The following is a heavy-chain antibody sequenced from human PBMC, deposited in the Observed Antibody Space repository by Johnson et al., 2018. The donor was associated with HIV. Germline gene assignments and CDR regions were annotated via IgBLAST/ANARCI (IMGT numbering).Heavy chain of an antibody. CDR2: IYSDGST. V-gene: IGHV3-66*01. Sequence: VQLVESGGGLVQPGGSLRLSCVASGFTVSGNYMNWVRQAPGKGLEWVSVIYSDGSTYYADSVQGRFTVSRDNSQNLLYLQLSSLRAEDTAVYYCAKGKDSSSSYALDIWGQGTMVTVSS. D-gene: IGHD6-13*01. CDR3: AKGKDSSSSYALDI. CDR1: GFTVSGNY. J-gene: IGHJ3*02.